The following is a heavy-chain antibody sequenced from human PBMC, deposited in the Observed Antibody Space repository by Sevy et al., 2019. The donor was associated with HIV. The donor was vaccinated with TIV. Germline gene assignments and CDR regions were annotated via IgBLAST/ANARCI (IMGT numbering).Heavy chain of an antibody. CDR3: VRQGGLVDYGMDV. CDR2: VYYTGST. Sequence: SETLSLTCTVSGGSIGHYYWSWIRQPPGKGLEWIAYVYYTGSTNYNPSLTGLVTIALDTPKNQFSLNLSALTAADTAVYYCVRQGGLVDYGMDVWGQGTTVTVSS. J-gene: IGHJ6*02. CDR1: GGSIGHYY. V-gene: IGHV4-59*01. D-gene: IGHD1-26*01.